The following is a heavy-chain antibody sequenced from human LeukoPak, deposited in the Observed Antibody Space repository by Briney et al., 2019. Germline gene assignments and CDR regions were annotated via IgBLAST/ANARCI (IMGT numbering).Heavy chain of an antibody. V-gene: IGHV4-31*03. CDR1: GASISNSDYY. J-gene: IGHJ4*02. D-gene: IGHD3-22*01. CDR3: AKDHESDGYPCLDH. CDR2: IYYSGST. Sequence: SETLSLTCTVSGASISNSDYYWAWIRQHPGKGLEWIGYIYYSGSTYYNPSLKSRVSISVDTSKNQFSLKLSSVTAADTAVYYCAKDHESDGYPCLDHWGLGTLVTVSS.